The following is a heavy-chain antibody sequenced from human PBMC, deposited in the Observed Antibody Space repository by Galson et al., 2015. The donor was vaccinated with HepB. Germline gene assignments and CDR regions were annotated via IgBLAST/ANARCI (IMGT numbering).Heavy chain of an antibody. D-gene: IGHD2-15*01. Sequence: SVKVSCKASGYTFTSYYMHWVRQAPGQGLEWMGIINPSGGSTSYAQKFQGRVTMTRDTSTSTVYMELSSLRSEDTAVYYCARDMVVVVAATTFDYWGQGTLVTVSS. CDR3: ARDMVVVVAATTFDY. CDR1: GYTFTSYY. J-gene: IGHJ4*02. CDR2: INPSGGST. V-gene: IGHV1-46*01.